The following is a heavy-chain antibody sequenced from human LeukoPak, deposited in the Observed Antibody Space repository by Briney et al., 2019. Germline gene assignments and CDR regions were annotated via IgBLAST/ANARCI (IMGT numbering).Heavy chain of an antibody. J-gene: IGHJ6*03. CDR1: GFTFSSYA. V-gene: IGHV3-30*04. CDR3: ARSGPRHYYYYYYMDV. Sequence: GGSLRLSCAASGFTFSSYAMHWVRQAPGKGLEWVAVISHDGSNKYYADSVKGRFTISRDNSKNTLYLQMNSLRAEDTAVYYCARSGPRHYYYYYYMDVWGKGTTVTVSS. CDR2: ISHDGSNK.